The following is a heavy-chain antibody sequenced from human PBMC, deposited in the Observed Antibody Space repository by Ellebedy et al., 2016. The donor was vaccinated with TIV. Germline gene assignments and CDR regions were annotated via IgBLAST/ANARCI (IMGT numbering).Heavy chain of an antibody. D-gene: IGHD3-10*01. CDR1: GYTFSGYY. CDR2: INPNSGVA. V-gene: IGHV1-2*02. CDR3: AREVFYGSGKYFPYYPMDV. J-gene: IGHJ6*02. Sequence: ASVKVSCKAFGYTFSGYYMDWVRQAPGQGLEWLGWINPNSGVANLAQKFQGRVTMTVNTSISTAYMELSGLISDDTAVYYCAREVFYGSGKYFPYYPMDVWGQGTTVTVSS.